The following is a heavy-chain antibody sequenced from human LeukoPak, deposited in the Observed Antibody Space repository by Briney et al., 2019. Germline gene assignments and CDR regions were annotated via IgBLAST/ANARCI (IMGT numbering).Heavy chain of an antibody. CDR1: GFTFISYS. V-gene: IGHV3-48*01. J-gene: IGHJ4*02. CDR3: ARGGDIVATIVWDFDY. D-gene: IGHD5-12*01. CDR2: ISSSSSTI. Sequence: PGGSLRLSCAASGFTFISYSMNGVRQAPGEGVEWVSYISSSSSTIYYADSVKGRFTISRDNAKISLYLQINSLRAEDTAVYYCARGGDIVATIVWDFDYWGQGTLVTVSS.